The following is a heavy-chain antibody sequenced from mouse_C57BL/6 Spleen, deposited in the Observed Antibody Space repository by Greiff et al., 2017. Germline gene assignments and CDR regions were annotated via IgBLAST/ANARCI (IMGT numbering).Heavy chain of an antibody. CDR1: GFTFSDYY. CDR2: INYDGSST. Sequence: EVKVVESEGGLVQPGSSMKLSCTASGFTFSDYYMAWVRQVPDKGLEWVANINYDGSSTYYLDSLKSRFIISRDNAKNILYLQMSSLKSEDTATYYCARGGSLYYFDYWGQGTTLTVSS. D-gene: IGHD1-1*02. CDR3: ARGGSLYYFDY. V-gene: IGHV5-16*01. J-gene: IGHJ2*01.